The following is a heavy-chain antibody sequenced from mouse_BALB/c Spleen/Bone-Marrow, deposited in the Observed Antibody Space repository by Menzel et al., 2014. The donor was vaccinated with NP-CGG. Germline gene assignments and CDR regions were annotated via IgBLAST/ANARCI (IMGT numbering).Heavy chain of an antibody. V-gene: IGHV3-1*02. J-gene: IGHJ4*01. CDR3: ARWNGYYAMDY. Sequence: VKLMESGPALVKPSQSLSLTCTVTGYSITSGYSWHWIRQFPGNTLEWMGYIHYSGGTNYNPSLKSRISITRDTSKNQFFLQLNSVTTEDTATYYCARWNGYYAMDYWGQGTSVTISS. D-gene: IGHD1-2*01. CDR1: GYSITSGYS. CDR2: IHYSGGT.